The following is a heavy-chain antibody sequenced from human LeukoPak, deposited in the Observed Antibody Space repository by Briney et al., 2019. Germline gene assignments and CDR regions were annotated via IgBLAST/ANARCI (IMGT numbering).Heavy chain of an antibody. J-gene: IGHJ4*02. V-gene: IGHV3-30*18. CDR3: ANLNYFDWLSIFDY. CDR2: ISTDGGNK. Sequence: PGRSLRLSCAASGFTFSSYGMHWVRQAPGKGLEWVALISTDGGNKYYADSVKGRFTISRDNSKNTLYLQMNSLRPEDTAVYYCANLNYFDWLSIFDYWGQGTLVTVSS. D-gene: IGHD3-9*01. CDR1: GFTFSSYG.